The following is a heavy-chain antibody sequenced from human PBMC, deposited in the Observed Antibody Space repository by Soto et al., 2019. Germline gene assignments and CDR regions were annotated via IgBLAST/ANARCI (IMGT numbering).Heavy chain of an antibody. V-gene: IGHV3-23*01. Sequence: EVQLLESGGGLVQRGGSLRLSCAASGFTFSNNVMSWVRQAPGKGLEWVSGISTGGGSTNYADSVKGRFTISRDNSKSTLFMQMKSLIAEDTAVYYCARSREVIASAGSFDYWGQGTLVTVSA. CDR2: ISTGGGST. CDR3: ARSREVIASAGSFDY. D-gene: IGHD6-13*01. J-gene: IGHJ4*02. CDR1: GFTFSNNV.